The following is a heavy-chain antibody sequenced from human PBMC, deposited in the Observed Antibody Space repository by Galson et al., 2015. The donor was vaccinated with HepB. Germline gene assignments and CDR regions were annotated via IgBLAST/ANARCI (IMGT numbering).Heavy chain of an antibody. CDR3: ARGPTRERGYSYGYYFDY. CDR2: IYSGGST. D-gene: IGHD5-18*01. CDR1: GFTVSSNY. J-gene: IGHJ4*02. V-gene: IGHV3-53*01. Sequence: SLRLSCAASGFTVSSNYMSWVRQAPGKGLEWVSVIYSGGSTYYADSVKGRFTISRDNPKNTLYLQMNSLRAEDTAVYYCARGPTRERGYSYGYYFDYWGQGTLVTVSS.